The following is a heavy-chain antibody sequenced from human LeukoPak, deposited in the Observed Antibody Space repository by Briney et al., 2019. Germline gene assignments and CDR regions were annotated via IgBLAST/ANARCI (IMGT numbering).Heavy chain of an antibody. J-gene: IGHJ4*02. Sequence: SETLSLTCTVSGGSISNYYWSWIRQPPGKGLEWIGYIYYSGSTNYNPSLKSRVTISVDTSKNQFSLKLSSVTAADTAVYYCARVFNWSFDYWGQGTLVTVSS. D-gene: IGHD1-1*01. CDR3: ARVFNWSFDY. CDR1: GGSISNYY. CDR2: IYYSGST. V-gene: IGHV4-59*01.